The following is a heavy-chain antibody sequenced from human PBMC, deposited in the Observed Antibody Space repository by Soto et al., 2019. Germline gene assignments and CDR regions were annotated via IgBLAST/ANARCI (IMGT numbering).Heavy chain of an antibody. D-gene: IGHD3-3*01. CDR3: ARGGLYDLWSGLFD. CDR2: MHDRGTT. CDR1: GASVTSGDYY. Sequence: QAQLQESGPGLVRPSQTLSLSCSVSGASVTSGDYYWNWIRQTPGTGLEWLGYMHDRGTTSYNPSRKSRVTISRDTSKSQFSLKLTSVSAAEPAVYFCARGGLYDLWSGLFDWGQGIRVTVSS. V-gene: IGHV4-30-4*01. J-gene: IGHJ4*02.